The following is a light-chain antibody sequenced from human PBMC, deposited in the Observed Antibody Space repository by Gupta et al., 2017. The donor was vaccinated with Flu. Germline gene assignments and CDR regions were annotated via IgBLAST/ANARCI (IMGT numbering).Light chain of an antibody. CDR3: LSADSSGIMRV. J-gene: IGLJ3*02. Sequence: SYELTQPPSVSVSPGQTARITCSGDALSKQYAYWYQQKPGQAPVVVIYKDSERPSGIPARFSGSSSGTTVTLTISGVQAEDEADYYCLSADSSGIMRVFGGGTKLTVL. V-gene: IGLV3-25*03. CDR2: KDS. CDR1: ALSKQY.